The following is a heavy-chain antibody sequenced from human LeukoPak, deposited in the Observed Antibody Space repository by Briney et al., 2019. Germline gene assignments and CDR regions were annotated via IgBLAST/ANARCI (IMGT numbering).Heavy chain of an antibody. CDR1: GGSISGYY. CDR3: ARALIVATIGVLFDP. Sequence: SETLSLTCTVSGGSISGYYWSWIRQPPGKGLEWIGYIYYSGSTNYNPSLKSRVTISVDTSKNQFSLKLSSVTAADTAVYYCARALIVATIGVLFDPWGQGTLSPSPQ. V-gene: IGHV4-59*08. CDR2: IYYSGST. D-gene: IGHD5-12*01. J-gene: IGHJ5*02.